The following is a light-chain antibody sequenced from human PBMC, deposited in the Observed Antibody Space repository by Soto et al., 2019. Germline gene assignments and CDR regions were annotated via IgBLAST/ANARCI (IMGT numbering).Light chain of an antibody. CDR1: QSIRSS. J-gene: IGKJ1*01. CDR3: QQSYITPPT. V-gene: IGKV1-39*01. CDR2: AAS. Sequence: DIPMTQSPSSLSASSGDRVTVTCRASQSIRSSLTWYQQKPGQAPKPLIYAASSLHSGVPSRFSGSGSGTDFTLTISRLQPDDFATYDCQQSYITPPTCGQGTKVES.